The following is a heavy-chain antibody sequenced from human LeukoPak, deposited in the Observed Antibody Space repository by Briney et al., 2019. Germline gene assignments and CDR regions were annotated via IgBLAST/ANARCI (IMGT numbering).Heavy chain of an antibody. D-gene: IGHD6-25*01. Sequence: ASVKVSCKASGYTFTGYYMHWVRQAPGQGLEWMGWISAYNGNTNYAQKFQGRVTITTDESTSTAYMELSSLRSEDTAVYYCARRLPWHDAFDIWGQGTMVTVSS. V-gene: IGHV1-18*04. CDR2: ISAYNGNT. CDR1: GYTFTGYY. J-gene: IGHJ3*02. CDR3: ARRLPWHDAFDI.